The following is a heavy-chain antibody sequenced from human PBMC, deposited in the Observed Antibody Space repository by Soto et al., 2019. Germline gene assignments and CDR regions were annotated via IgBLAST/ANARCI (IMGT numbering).Heavy chain of an antibody. D-gene: IGHD2-21*01. CDR2: IYSTGTT. V-gene: IGHV4-59*01. CDR3: ARAKSISPNRAFDY. Sequence: QVQLQESGPGLVKPSETLSLSCTVSGGSISSYYWSWIRQPPGKRLEWIGYIYSTGTTNYNPSLKSRVAMSVDPSKNQFSLNLNSVTTADTAVYYCARAKSISPNRAFDYWGQGVQVIVSS. J-gene: IGHJ4*02. CDR1: GGSISSYY.